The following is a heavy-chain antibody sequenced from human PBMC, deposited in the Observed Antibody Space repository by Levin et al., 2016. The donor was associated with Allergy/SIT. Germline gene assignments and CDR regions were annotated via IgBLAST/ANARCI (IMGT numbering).Heavy chain of an antibody. J-gene: IGHJ4*02. CDR1: GFTFDDYG. V-gene: IGHV3-20*04. CDR2: INWNGGST. D-gene: IGHD6-19*01. CDR3: AKMRPSVAGTFRATSEGYFDY. Sequence: GGSLRLSCAASGFTFDDYGMSWVRQAPGKGLEWVSGINWNGGSTGYADSVKGRFTISRDNSKNTLYLQMNSLRAEDTAVYYCAKMRPSVAGTFRATSEGYFDYWGQGTLVTVSS.